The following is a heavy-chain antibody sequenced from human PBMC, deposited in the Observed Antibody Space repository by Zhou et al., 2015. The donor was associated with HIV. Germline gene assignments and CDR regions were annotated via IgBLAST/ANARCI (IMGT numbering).Heavy chain of an antibody. CDR1: GFTVSSNY. CDR2: IYSGGST. CDR3: AKEIFSGYVSVVPAY. D-gene: IGHD5-12*01. V-gene: IGHV3-66*03. J-gene: IGHJ4*02. Sequence: EVQLVESGGGLIQPGGSLRLSCAASGFTVSSNYMSWVRQAPGKGLEWVSVIYSGGSTYYADSVKGRFTISRDKSRSTLYLQMNRLIPEDTAVYYCAKEIFSGYVSVVPAYWGQGTLVTVSS.